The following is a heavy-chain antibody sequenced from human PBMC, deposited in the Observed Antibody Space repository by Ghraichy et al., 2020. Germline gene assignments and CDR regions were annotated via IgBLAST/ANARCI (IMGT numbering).Heavy chain of an antibody. J-gene: IGHJ4*02. V-gene: IGHV3-11*01. D-gene: IGHD3-16*02. CDR2: ISSSGSTI. CDR3: ARDSKRLGELSLY. Sequence: GKRLEWVSYISSSGSTIYYADSVKGRFTISRDNAKNSLYLKMNSLRAEDTAVDYCARDSKRLGELSLYWGQGTL.